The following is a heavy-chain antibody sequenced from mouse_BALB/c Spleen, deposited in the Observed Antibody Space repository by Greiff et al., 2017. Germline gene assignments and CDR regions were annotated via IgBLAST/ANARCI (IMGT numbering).Heavy chain of an antibody. D-gene: IGHD2-2*01. Sequence: VQLQQSGPGLVAPSQSLSITCTVSGFSLTSYGVHWVRQPPGKGLEWLGVIWAGGSTNYNSALMSRLSISKDNSKSQVFLKMNSLQTDDTAMYYCARAYGYDAGYYYAMDYWGQGTSVTVSS. CDR1: GFSLTSYG. CDR2: IWAGGST. CDR3: ARAYGYDAGYYYAMDY. J-gene: IGHJ4*01. V-gene: IGHV2-9*02.